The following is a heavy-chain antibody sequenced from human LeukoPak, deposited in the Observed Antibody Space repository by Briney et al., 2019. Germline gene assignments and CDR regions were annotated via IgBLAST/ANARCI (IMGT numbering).Heavy chain of an antibody. Sequence: SETLSLTCAVYGGSFSGYYWSWIRQPPGKGLEWIGEINHSGSTNYNPSLKSRVTISVDTSKNQFSLKLSSVTAADTAVYYCARGGWNKFDYCGQGTLVTVSS. J-gene: IGHJ4*02. V-gene: IGHV4-34*01. CDR3: ARGGWNKFDY. D-gene: IGHD1-1*01. CDR2: INHSGST. CDR1: GGSFSGYY.